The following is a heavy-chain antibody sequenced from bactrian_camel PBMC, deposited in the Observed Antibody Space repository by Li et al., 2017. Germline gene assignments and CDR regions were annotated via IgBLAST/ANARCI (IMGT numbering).Heavy chain of an antibody. Sequence: HVQLVESGGGSVQPGGSMRLSCKVTDDPTSKYFMDDTYCMGWFRQAPGKGREEVAHIDNDGTTKYADSVKGRFTISRDNAKNVFHLQMNNLEPEDSAVYYCVSVLERGKWKKGEWMYWGRGTQVTVS. CDR3: VSVLERGKWKKGEWMY. CDR2: IDNDGTT. J-gene: IGHJ4*01. V-gene: IGHV3S53*01. CDR1: DDPTSKYFMDDTYC. D-gene: IGHD1*01.